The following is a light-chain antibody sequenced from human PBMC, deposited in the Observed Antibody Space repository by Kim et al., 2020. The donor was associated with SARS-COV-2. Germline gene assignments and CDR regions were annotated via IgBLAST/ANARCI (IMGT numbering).Light chain of an antibody. Sequence: ASVGDRVTITCRTSQTITSHLNWYQQKPGRAPKLLISAASTLQGGVPSRFSGSGSETDFTLTISSLQPEDFAIYFCQQSYITPFTFGPGTKVDIK. J-gene: IGKJ3*01. CDR3: QQSYITPFT. V-gene: IGKV1-39*01. CDR1: QTITSH. CDR2: AAS.